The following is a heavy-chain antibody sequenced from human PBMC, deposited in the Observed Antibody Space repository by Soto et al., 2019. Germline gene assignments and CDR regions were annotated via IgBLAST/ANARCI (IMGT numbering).Heavy chain of an antibody. Sequence: SETLSLTCAVSGYSISSGYYWGWIRQPPGKGLEWIGSIYHSGSTYYNPSLKSRVTISVDTSKNQFSLKLSSVTAADTAVYYCAGPIRRDAFDIWGQGTMVTVSS. CDR1: GYSISSGYY. CDR2: IYHSGST. J-gene: IGHJ3*02. V-gene: IGHV4-38-2*01. CDR3: AGPIRRDAFDI. D-gene: IGHD5-12*01.